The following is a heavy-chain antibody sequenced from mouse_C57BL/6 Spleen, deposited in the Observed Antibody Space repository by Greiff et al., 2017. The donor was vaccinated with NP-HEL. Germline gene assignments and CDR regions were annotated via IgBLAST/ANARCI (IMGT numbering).Heavy chain of an antibody. CDR3: ARAGYYYGSSYGWYFDV. J-gene: IGHJ1*03. CDR2: IYPRDGST. D-gene: IGHD1-1*01. Sequence: VQLQQSDAELVKPGASVKISCKASGYTFTDHTIHWMKQRPEQGLEWIGYIYPRDGSTKYNEKFKGKATLTADKSSSTAYMQLNSLTSEDSAVYFCARAGYYYGSSYGWYFDVWGTGATVTVSS. V-gene: IGHV1-78*01. CDR1: GYTFTDHT.